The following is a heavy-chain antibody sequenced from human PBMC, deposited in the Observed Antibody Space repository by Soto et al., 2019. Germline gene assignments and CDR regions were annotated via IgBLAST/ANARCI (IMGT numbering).Heavy chain of an antibody. Sequence: QVQLVQSGAEVKKPGSSVKVSCKASGGTFSSYTISWVRQAPGQGLEWMGRIIPILGIANYAQKFQGRVTITADKSTSTAYMELSSLGSEDTAGYYCARAQDYGVGFDPWGQGTLVTVAS. V-gene: IGHV1-69*02. CDR2: IIPILGIA. D-gene: IGHD4-17*01. CDR3: ARAQDYGVGFDP. J-gene: IGHJ5*02. CDR1: GGTFSSYT.